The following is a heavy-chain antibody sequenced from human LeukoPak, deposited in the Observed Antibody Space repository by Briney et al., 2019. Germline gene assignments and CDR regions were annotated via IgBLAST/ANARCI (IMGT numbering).Heavy chain of an antibody. CDR2: IYYSGST. Sequence: PSETLSLTCTVSGVSISSFYWSWLRQPPGKGLEWIGYIYYSGSTNYNPSLKSRVTISVDTSKNQFSLKLSSVTAADTSVYYCARVRSSRACYCMDVWGTGTTVTVSS. CDR1: GVSISSFY. V-gene: IGHV4-59*01. CDR3: ARVRSSRACYCMDV. J-gene: IGHJ6*04. D-gene: IGHD6-13*01.